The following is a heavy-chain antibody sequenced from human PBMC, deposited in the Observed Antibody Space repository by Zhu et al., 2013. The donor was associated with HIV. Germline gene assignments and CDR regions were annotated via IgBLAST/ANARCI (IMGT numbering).Heavy chain of an antibody. J-gene: IGHJ4*02. CDR2: IIPIFGTA. Sequence: QVQLVQSGAEVKKPGSSVKVSCKASGGTFSSYAISWVRQAPGQGLEWMGGIIPIFGTANYAQKFQGRVTITADESTSTAYMELSSLRSEDTAVYYCARDLRLGELSLVGPGDYWGQGTLVTVSS. CDR3: ARDLRLGELSLVGPGDY. CDR1: GGTFSSYA. V-gene: IGHV1-69*01. D-gene: IGHD3-16*02.